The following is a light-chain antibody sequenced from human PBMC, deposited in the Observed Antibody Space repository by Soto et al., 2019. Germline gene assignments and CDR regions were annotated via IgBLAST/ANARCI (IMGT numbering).Light chain of an antibody. V-gene: IGKV1-5*03. CDR2: KAS. CDR3: QQHKT. Sequence: DIQMTQSPSTLSASVGDRVTITCRASQSISSWLAWYQQKPGKAPKLLIYKASSLESGVPSRFSGSGSGTAFTLTISSLQPDDFATYYCQQHKTFGQGTKVEIK. J-gene: IGKJ1*01. CDR1: QSISSW.